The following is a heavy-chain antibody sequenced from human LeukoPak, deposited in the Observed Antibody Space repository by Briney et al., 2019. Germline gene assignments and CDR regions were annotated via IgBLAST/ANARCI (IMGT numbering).Heavy chain of an antibody. D-gene: IGHD4-17*01. Sequence: SETLSLTCTVSGGSISSSSYYWGCIRQPPGKGLECIGSIYYSGSTYYNPSLKSRVTISVDTSKNQFSLKLSSVTAADTAVYYCARPPPLRHSGGGWFDPWGQGTLVTVSS. CDR3: ARPPPLRHSGGGWFDP. V-gene: IGHV4-39*07. J-gene: IGHJ5*02. CDR1: GGSISSSSYY. CDR2: IYYSGST.